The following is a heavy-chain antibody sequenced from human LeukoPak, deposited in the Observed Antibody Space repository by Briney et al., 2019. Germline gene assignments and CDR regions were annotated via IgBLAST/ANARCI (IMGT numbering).Heavy chain of an antibody. CDR2: IGTRSDDT. Sequence: GGSLRLSCTASGFTFSTHAMTWVRQAPGKGLEWVSSIGTRSDDTYYADSVKGRFTVSRDNAKNSLYLQMNSLRAEDTAVYFCASQYTSSRIFDDWGQGTLVTVSS. CDR3: ASQYTSSRIFDD. D-gene: IGHD6-13*01. J-gene: IGHJ4*02. V-gene: IGHV3-21*01. CDR1: GFTFSTHA.